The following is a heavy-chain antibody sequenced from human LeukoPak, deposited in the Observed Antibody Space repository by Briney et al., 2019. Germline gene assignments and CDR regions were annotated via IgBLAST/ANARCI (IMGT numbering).Heavy chain of an antibody. CDR2: SGSGGST. CDR3: AKDRHVGPHYY. D-gene: IGHD1-26*01. Sequence: PGGSLRLSRAASGFTFSSYAMTWVRRATGKGLEWVSVSGSGGSTYYADSVKGRFTISRDNSKNTVYLQMNSLRAEDTAVYYCAKDRHVGPHYYWGQGTQVTVSS. V-gene: IGHV3-23*01. J-gene: IGHJ4*02. CDR1: GFTFSSYA.